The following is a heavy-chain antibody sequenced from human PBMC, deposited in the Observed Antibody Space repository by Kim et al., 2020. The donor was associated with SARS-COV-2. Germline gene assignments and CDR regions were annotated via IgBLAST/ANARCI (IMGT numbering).Heavy chain of an antibody. CDR3: ARGATQDAFDI. Sequence: ADSVKCQFTISRDNSKNPLYLQMTSLRAEDTAMYYCARGATQDAFDIWGPGTMVTVSS. V-gene: IGHV3-74*01. J-gene: IGHJ3*02.